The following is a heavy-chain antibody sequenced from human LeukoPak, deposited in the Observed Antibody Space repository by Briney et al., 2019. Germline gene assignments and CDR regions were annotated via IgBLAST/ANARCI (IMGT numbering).Heavy chain of an antibody. CDR1: GFTFNYYG. CDR2: ISSSSSTI. Sequence: GGSLRLSCAASGFTFNYYGMNWVRQAPGKGLEWVSYISSSSSTINYADSVKGRFTISRDNAKNSLYLQMNSLRAEDTAVYYCARDATNCGGDCSLDYWGQGTLVTVSS. V-gene: IGHV3-48*04. CDR3: ARDATNCGGDCSLDY. J-gene: IGHJ4*02. D-gene: IGHD2-21*02.